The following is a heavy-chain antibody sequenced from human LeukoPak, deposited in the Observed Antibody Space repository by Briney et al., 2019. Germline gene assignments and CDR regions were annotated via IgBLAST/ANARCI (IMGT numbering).Heavy chain of an antibody. V-gene: IGHV1-69*06. D-gene: IGHD2-2*02. J-gene: IGHJ3*02. CDR1: GGTFSSYA. Sequence: ASVKVSCKASGGTFSSYAISWVRQAPGQGLEWMGGIIPIFGTANCAQKFQGRVTITADKSTSTAYMELSSLRSEDTAVYYCARAYTPSVRAFDIWGQGTMVTVSS. CDR2: IIPIFGTA. CDR3: ARAYTPSVRAFDI.